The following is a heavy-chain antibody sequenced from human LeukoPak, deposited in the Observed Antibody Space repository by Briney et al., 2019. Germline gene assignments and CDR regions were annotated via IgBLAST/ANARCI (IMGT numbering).Heavy chain of an antibody. Sequence: ASVKVSCKASGYTFTSYGISWVRQAPGQGLEWMGWISAYNGNTNYAQKLQGRVTMTTDTSTSTAYMELRSLRSDDTAVYYRARDGAPRGYDFWSGYYPYYYYYGMDVWGQGTTVTVSS. CDR3: ARDGAPRGYDFWSGYYPYYYYYGMDV. J-gene: IGHJ6*02. CDR2: ISAYNGNT. CDR1: GYTFTSYG. V-gene: IGHV1-18*01. D-gene: IGHD3-3*01.